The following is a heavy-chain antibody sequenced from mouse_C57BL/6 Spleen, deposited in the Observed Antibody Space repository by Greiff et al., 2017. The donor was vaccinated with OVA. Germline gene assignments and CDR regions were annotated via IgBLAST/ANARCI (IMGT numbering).Heavy chain of an antibody. CDR2: INPGSGGT. Sequence: VQGVESGAELVRPGTSVKVSCKASGYAFTNYLIEWVKQRPGQGLEWIGVINPGSGGTNYNEKFKGKATLTADKSSSTAYMQLSSLTSEDSAVYFCARMDYDYGRGFAYWGQGTLVTVSA. D-gene: IGHD2-4*01. CDR3: ARMDYDYGRGFAY. V-gene: IGHV1-54*01. J-gene: IGHJ3*01. CDR1: GYAFTNYL.